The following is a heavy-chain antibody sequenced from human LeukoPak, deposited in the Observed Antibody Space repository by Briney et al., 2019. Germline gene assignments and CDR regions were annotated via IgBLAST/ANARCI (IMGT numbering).Heavy chain of an antibody. J-gene: IGHJ6*02. D-gene: IGHD6-13*01. CDR3: VRHAATRHNYGMDV. CDR2: IYSSGST. V-gene: IGHV4-4*09. Sequence: SETLSLTCSVSGGSISGYYWSWIRQPPGQTLEWIGYIYSSGSTNYNPSLQSRVTMSVDTSKSHFSLKLSSVTAADTAVYYCVRHAATRHNYGMDVWGQGTTVIVSS. CDR1: GGSISGYY.